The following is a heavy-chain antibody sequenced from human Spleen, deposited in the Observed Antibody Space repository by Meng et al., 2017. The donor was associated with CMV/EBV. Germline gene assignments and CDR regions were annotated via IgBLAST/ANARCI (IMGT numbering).Heavy chain of an antibody. Sequence: GESLKISCAASGFTFSSYAMHWVRQAPGKGLEWVAVISYDGSNKYYADSVKGRFTISRDNSKNTLYLQMNSLRAEDTAVYYCARGGGMATTYRGLDYWGQGTLVTVSS. CDR1: GFTFSSYA. CDR3: ARGGGMATTYRGLDY. V-gene: IGHV3-30*04. D-gene: IGHD5-24*01. J-gene: IGHJ4*02. CDR2: ISYDGSNK.